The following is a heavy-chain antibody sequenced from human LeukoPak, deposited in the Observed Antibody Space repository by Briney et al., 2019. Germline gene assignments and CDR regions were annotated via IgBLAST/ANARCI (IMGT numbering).Heavy chain of an antibody. D-gene: IGHD6-13*01. J-gene: IGHJ4*02. CDR1: GFTFSSYE. V-gene: IGHV3-23*01. CDR3: AKDLEAGYSSSWVDY. Sequence: GGSLRLSCAASGFTFSSYEMNWVRQAPGKGLEWVSAISGSGGSTYYADSVKGRFTISRDNSKNTPYLQMNSLRAEDTAVYYCAKDLEAGYSSSWVDYWGQGTLVTVSS. CDR2: ISGSGGST.